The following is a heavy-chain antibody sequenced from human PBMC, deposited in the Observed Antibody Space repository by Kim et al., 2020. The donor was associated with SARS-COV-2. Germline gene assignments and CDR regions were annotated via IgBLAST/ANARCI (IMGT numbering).Heavy chain of an antibody. CDR2: NT. Sequence: NTIYAHRLQGRATLSTDTSTSTAFMELRSLRSDDTALYYCARDVDYRFDCWGQGTLVTVPS. J-gene: IGHJ4*02. CDR3: ARDVDYRFDC. V-gene: IGHV1-18*01. D-gene: IGHD4-17*01.